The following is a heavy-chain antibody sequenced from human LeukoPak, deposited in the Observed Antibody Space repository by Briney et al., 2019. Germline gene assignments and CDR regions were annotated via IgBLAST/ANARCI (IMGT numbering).Heavy chain of an antibody. Sequence: SGTLSLTCAVSGGSISSSNWWSWVRQPPGKGLEWIGEIYHSGNTNYNPSLKSRVTISIDKSKNQFSLKLSSVTAADTAVYYCAREVWDIVVVPAANNWFDPWGQGTLVTVSS. J-gene: IGHJ5*02. CDR2: IYHSGNT. V-gene: IGHV4-4*02. CDR1: GGSISSSNW. D-gene: IGHD2-2*01. CDR3: AREVWDIVVVPAANNWFDP.